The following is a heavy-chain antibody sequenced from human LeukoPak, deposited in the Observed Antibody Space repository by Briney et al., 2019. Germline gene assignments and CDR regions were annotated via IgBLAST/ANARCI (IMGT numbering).Heavy chain of an antibody. V-gene: IGHV3-33*08. D-gene: IGHD6-13*01. J-gene: IGHJ4*02. CDR1: GFTFSGYA. CDR3: AREAAALDY. CDR2: IWYDGSNK. Sequence: DPGGSLRLSCAASGFTFSGYAMHWVRQAPGKGLEWVAVIWYDGSNKYYADSVKGRFTISRDNSKNTLYLQMNSLRAEDTAVYYCAREAAALDYWGQGTLVTVSS.